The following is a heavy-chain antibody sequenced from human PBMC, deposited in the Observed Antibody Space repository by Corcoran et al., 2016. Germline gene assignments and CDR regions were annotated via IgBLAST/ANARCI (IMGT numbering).Heavy chain of an antibody. V-gene: IGHV1-69*01. J-gene: IGHJ4*02. CDR3: ARGPPEADSVDNYCDY. CDR1: GGTFSSYA. Sequence: QVQLVQSGAEVKKPGSSVKVSCKASGGTFSSYAISWVRQAPGQGLEWMGGILPIFGTANYAQKFQGRVTITADESTSTAYMELSSLRSEDTAVYYCARGPPEADSVDNYCDYWGQGTLVTVSS. CDR2: ILPIFGTA.